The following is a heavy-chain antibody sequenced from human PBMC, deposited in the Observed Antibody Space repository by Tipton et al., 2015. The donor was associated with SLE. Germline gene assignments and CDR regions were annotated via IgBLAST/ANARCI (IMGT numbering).Heavy chain of an antibody. D-gene: IGHD4-11*01. CDR3: ATSFIYSDWSAFHI. J-gene: IGHJ3*02. Sequence: TLSLTCAVSGYSISTVYYWGWIRQSPGKGLEWIGSMYNSWNTFYNPSLKSRVTISLDMSKNQFSLKLSAVTAADTAVYYCATSFIYSDWSAFHIWGQGTIVTVSS. V-gene: IGHV4-38-2*01. CDR1: GYSISTVYY. CDR2: MYNSWNT.